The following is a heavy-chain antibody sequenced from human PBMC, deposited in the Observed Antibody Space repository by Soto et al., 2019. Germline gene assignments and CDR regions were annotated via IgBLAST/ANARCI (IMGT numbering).Heavy chain of an antibody. D-gene: IGHD3-22*01. CDR1: GFTFRNHG. CDR2: ITATGDRT. Sequence: GGSLILCCEASGFTFRNHGMHWVRQTPGKGLEWVSAITATGDRTYYAESVTGRFTISRDNSKKTHYLQMNSLRAEDTAMYYCATMNGYFEYWGQGT. V-gene: IGHV3-23*01. CDR3: ATMNGYFEY. J-gene: IGHJ4*02.